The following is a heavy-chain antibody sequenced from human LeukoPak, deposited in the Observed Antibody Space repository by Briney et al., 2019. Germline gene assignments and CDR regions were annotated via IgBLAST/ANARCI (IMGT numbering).Heavy chain of an antibody. V-gene: IGHV3-30*04. J-gene: IGHJ5*02. Sequence: GGSLRLSCAASGFTFSSYAMHWVRQAPGKGLEWVAVISYDGSNKYYADSVKGRFTISRDNSKNTLYLQMNSLRAEDTAVYYCAREKRWFDPWGQGTLVTVSS. CDR3: AREKRWFDP. CDR2: ISYDGSNK. CDR1: GFTFSSYA.